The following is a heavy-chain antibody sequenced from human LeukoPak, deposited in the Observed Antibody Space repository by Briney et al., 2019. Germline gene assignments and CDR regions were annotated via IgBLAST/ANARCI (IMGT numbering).Heavy chain of an antibody. CDR3: TRSVRNGHIDY. CDR1: GYTFTSYD. Sequence: ASVKVSCKASGYTFTSYDINWVRQATGQGLEWMGWMNPNSGNTGYAQKFQGRVTMTRSTSISTAYMELSNLRFEDTAVYYCTRSVRNGHIDYWGQGTLVTVSS. CDR2: MNPNSGNT. V-gene: IGHV1-8*01. J-gene: IGHJ4*02. D-gene: IGHD2-21*01.